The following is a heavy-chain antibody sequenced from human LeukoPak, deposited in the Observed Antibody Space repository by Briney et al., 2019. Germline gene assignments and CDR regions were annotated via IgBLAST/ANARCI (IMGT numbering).Heavy chain of an antibody. CDR3: AREEYSSDWYGHDS. CDR2: IYYTGTT. V-gene: IGHV4-39*07. D-gene: IGHD6-13*01. Sequence: ASETPSLTCTVSGGSLRDTNYYWAWIRQPPGRTLEWIGSIYYTGTTFDNPSLQSRVTLSVDTSKNHFSLRLTSVTAADTAFYYCAREEYSSDWYGHDSWGQGTLVTVSS. CDR1: GGSLRDTNYY. J-gene: IGHJ4*02.